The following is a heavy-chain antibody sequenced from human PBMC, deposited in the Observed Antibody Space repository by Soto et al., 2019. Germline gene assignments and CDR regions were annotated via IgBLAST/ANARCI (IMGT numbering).Heavy chain of an antibody. CDR1: GFPFDDYA. CDR2: ISWNSGNI. CDR3: AKDNYGENSFPLDY. V-gene: IGHV3-9*01. J-gene: IGHJ4*02. Sequence: GGSLRLSCAASGFPFDDYAMHWVRQPPGKGLEWVSGISWNSGNIGYADSVKGRFTISRDNAKSSLYLQMNSLRADDTALYYCAKDNYGENSFPLDYWGQGALVTVS. D-gene: IGHD4-17*01.